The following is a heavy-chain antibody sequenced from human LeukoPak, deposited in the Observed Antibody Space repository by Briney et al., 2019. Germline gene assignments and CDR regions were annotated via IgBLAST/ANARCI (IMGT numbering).Heavy chain of an antibody. D-gene: IGHD6-13*01. Sequence: GGSLRLSCAASGFTFSSYSMNWVRQAPGKGLEWVSYISSSSSTIYYADSVKGRFTISRDNAKNSPYLQMNSLRAEDTAVYYCARPSEDIAAAGVFDYWGQGTLVTVSS. CDR1: GFTFSSYS. CDR3: ARPSEDIAAAGVFDY. V-gene: IGHV3-48*01. J-gene: IGHJ4*02. CDR2: ISSSSSTI.